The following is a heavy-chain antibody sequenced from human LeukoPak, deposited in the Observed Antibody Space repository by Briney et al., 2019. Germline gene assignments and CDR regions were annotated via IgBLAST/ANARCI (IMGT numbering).Heavy chain of an antibody. Sequence: SETLSLTCTVSGGSISSYYWGWIRQPPGKGLEWIGSISYSGNTYYNPSLKSRVTISVDTPKNQFSLRLRSVTAADTAVYYCARLAGNSYQIDYWGQGTLVIVSS. CDR2: ISYSGNT. D-gene: IGHD5-18*01. J-gene: IGHJ4*02. V-gene: IGHV4-39*01. CDR1: GGSISSYY. CDR3: ARLAGNSYQIDY.